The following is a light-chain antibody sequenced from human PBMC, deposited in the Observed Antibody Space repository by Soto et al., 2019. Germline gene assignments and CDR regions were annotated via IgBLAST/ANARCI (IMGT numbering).Light chain of an antibody. J-gene: IGKJ1*01. CDR3: QLRTNWPPTWT. CDR2: DAS. Sequence: EIVLTQSPATLSLSPGERATLSCRASQSVSTYLAWYQQRPGQAPRLLVYDASNRATDNTARFSGSGSGTDFTLTISSLEPEDFAVYYCQLRTNWPPTWTFGQGTKVEIK. CDR1: QSVSTY. V-gene: IGKV3-11*01.